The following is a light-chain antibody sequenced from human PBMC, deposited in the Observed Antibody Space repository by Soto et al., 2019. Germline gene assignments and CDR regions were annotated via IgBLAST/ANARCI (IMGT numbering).Light chain of an antibody. V-gene: IGLV2-23*01. Sequence: SPGQSITISCTVTSSDVGSYNLVSWYQQHPGKAPKLMIYEGSKRPSGVSNRFSGSKSGNTASLTISGLQAEDEADYYCCSYAGSSLYVFGTGTKVTVL. CDR2: EGS. CDR3: CSYAGSSLYV. CDR1: SSDVGSYNL. J-gene: IGLJ1*01.